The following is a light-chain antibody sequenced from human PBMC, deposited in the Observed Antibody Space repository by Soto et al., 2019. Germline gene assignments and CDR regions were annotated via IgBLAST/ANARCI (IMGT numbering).Light chain of an antibody. J-gene: IGKJ1*01. CDR2: DAS. Sequence: DIQMTQSPSTLSASVGDRVTITCRASQSISSWLAWYQQKPGEAPKLLIYDASSLDSGVPSRFSGSGSGTEFTLTISRLQHDDFASYYCQQYNSYRTFGQGTKVEIK. V-gene: IGKV1-5*01. CDR1: QSISSW. CDR3: QQYNSYRT.